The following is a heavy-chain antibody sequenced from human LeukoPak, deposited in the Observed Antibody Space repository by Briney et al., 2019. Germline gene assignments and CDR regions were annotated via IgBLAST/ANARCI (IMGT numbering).Heavy chain of an antibody. Sequence: SETLSLTCTVSGCSISSCSYYWGWIRRPPGKALEGVGSIYYSGSTYYNPSLKSRATISVDTSKNQISLKLSSVTAADTAVYYCEEGYSSSWYDWSDPWGQGTLVTVSS. D-gene: IGHD6-13*01. CDR2: IYYSGST. J-gene: IGHJ5*02. CDR3: EEGYSSSWYDWSDP. CDR1: GCSISSCSYY. V-gene: IGHV4-39*01.